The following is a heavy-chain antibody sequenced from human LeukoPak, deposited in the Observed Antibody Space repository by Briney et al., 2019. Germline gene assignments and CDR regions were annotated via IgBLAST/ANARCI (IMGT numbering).Heavy chain of an antibody. J-gene: IGHJ4*02. D-gene: IGHD2-8*02. CDR3: AKDLGGTVLAY. CDR1: GFTFDDYG. CDR2: ISWNSGSI. Sequence: GRSLRLSCAASGFTFDDYGMHWVRQAPGKGLEWVSGISWNSGSIGYADSVKGRFTISRDNAKNSLYLQMNSLRAEDTALYYCAKDLGGTVLAYWGQGALVTVSS. V-gene: IGHV3-9*01.